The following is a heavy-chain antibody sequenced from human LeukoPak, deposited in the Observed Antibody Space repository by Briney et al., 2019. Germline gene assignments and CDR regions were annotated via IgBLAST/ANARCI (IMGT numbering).Heavy chain of an antibody. D-gene: IGHD3-22*01. J-gene: IGHJ6*02. V-gene: IGHV3-11*04. CDR3: ARDYDSSGYSSMDV. CDR1: GFTFSDYY. Sequence: SGGSLRLSCAASGFTFSDYYMSWIRQAPGKGLEWVSYISSSGSTIYYAGSVKGRFTISRDNAKNSLYLQMNSLRAEDTAVYYCARDYDSSGYSSMDVWGQGTTVTVSS. CDR2: ISSSGSTI.